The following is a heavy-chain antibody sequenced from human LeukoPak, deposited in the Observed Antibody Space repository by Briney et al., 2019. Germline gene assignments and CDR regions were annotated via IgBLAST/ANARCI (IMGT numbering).Heavy chain of an antibody. CDR2: IRSKANSYAT. CDR3: TRRAKDDSSGYYST. D-gene: IGHD3-22*01. J-gene: IGHJ5*02. V-gene: IGHV3-73*01. Sequence: GGSLRLSCAASGFTFSGSAMHWVRQASGKGLEWVGRIRSKANSYATAYAASVKGRFTISRDESKNTAYLQMNSLKIEDTAVYYCTRRAKDDSSGYYSTWGQGTLVTVSS. CDR1: GFTFSGSA.